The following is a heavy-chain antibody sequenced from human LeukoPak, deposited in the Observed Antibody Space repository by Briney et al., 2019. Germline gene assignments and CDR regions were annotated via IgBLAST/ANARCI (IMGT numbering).Heavy chain of an antibody. D-gene: IGHD3-16*02. CDR2: IYYSGST. J-gene: IGHJ3*02. V-gene: IGHV4-39*07. CDR1: GGSISSSSYY. CDR3: AREGAVYDYVWGRYRYRDAFDI. Sequence: SETLSLTCTVSGGSISSSSYYWGWIRQPPGKGLEWIGSIYYSGSTNYNPSLKSRVTISVDTSKNQFSLKLSSVTAADTAVYYCAREGAVYDYVWGRYRYRDAFDIWGQGTMVTVSS.